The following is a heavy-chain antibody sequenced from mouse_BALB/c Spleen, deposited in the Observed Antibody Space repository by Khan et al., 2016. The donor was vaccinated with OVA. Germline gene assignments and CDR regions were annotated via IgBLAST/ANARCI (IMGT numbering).Heavy chain of an antibody. CDR3: ASHLTGSFAY. J-gene: IGHJ3*01. CDR2: ISSGGDYT. V-gene: IGHV5-6*01. Sequence: EVELVESGGDLVKPGGSLKLSCAASGFTFSSYSMSWVRQTPDKRLEWVATISSGGDYTYYPDNVKGRFTISRDNARITLYLQMSSLKSEDTAMYYCASHLTGSFAYWGQGTLVTVSA. CDR1: GFTFSSYS. D-gene: IGHD4-1*01.